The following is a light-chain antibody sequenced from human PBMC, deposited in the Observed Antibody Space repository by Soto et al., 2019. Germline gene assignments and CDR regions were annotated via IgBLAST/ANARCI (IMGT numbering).Light chain of an antibody. CDR1: KTNIGVYDF. J-gene: IGLJ1*01. Sequence: QSVLTQPPSASGSPGQSVTISCTGTKTNIGVYDFVSWYQHHPGKAPRLIIYDDIQRPSGVPDRFSGSKSGNTASLTVSGLQAADEADYFCKSYAGSNTYVFGSGTKVTVL. CDR2: DDI. CDR3: KSYAGSNTYV. V-gene: IGLV2-8*01.